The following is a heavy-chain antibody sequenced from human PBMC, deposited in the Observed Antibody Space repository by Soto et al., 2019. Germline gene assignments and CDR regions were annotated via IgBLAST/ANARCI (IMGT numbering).Heavy chain of an antibody. Sequence: PSETLSLTGAVYGGSFSGYYWRWIRQPPGKGLEWIGEINHSGSTNYNPPLKSRVTISVDTSKNQFSLKLSSVTAADTAVYYCARGHAWCIVGATYFDYWGQGTLVTVSS. D-gene: IGHD1-26*01. CDR3: ARGHAWCIVGATYFDY. CDR1: GGSFSGYY. CDR2: INHSGST. V-gene: IGHV4-34*01. J-gene: IGHJ4*02.